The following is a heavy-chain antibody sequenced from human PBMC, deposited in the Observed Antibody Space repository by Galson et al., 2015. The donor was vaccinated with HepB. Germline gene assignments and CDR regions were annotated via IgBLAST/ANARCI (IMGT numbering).Heavy chain of an antibody. Sequence: SLRLSCAASGFPFNNAWMTWVRQAPGMGLEWVGRINSRTDGETTDYAAPVKGRFTSSRDDSKNRLYLQMNSLKPEDTAVYYCTTDVYYSTYWSWLDPWGQGTLVTVSS. J-gene: IGHJ5*02. CDR2: INSRTDGETT. D-gene: IGHD2-8*02. CDR1: GFPFNNAW. CDR3: TTDVYYSTYWSWLDP. V-gene: IGHV3-15*01.